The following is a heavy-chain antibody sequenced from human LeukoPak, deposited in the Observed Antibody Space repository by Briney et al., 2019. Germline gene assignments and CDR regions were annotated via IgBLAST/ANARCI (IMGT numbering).Heavy chain of an antibody. CDR1: GGSISSSSYY. CDR2: IYYSGNT. Sequence: SETLSLTCTVSGGSISSSSYYWGWIRQPPGKGLEWIGSIYYSGNTYYNPSLKSRVTISVDTSKNQFSLKLSSVTAADTAVYYCAREWGVRGVILDWFDPWGQGTLVTVSS. J-gene: IGHJ5*02. D-gene: IGHD3-10*01. V-gene: IGHV4-39*07. CDR3: AREWGVRGVILDWFDP.